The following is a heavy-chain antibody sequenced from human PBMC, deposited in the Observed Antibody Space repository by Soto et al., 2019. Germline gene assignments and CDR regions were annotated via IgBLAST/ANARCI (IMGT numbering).Heavy chain of an antibody. CDR2: ISGSGATT. D-gene: IGHD3-9*01. V-gene: IGHV3-23*01. CDR1: GFHFSSYA. Sequence: GGSLRLSCAASGFHFSSYAMTWVRQAPGKGLEWVSGISGSGATTSYADSVKGRFTVSRDNSKNTLYLQMNSLRVEDTAVYHCAKLRYFDWSAYNWFEYWGQGTPVTSPQ. CDR3: AKLRYFDWSAYNWFEY. J-gene: IGHJ5*01.